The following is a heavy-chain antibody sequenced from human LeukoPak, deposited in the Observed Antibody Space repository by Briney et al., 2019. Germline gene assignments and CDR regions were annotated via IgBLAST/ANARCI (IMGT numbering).Heavy chain of an antibody. D-gene: IGHD3-16*01. CDR2: ISYDGSNK. Sequence: GGSLRLSCAASGFTFSSYGMHWVRQAPGKGLEWVAVISYDGSNKYYADSVKGRFTISRDNSKNTLYVQMSSLRAEDTAVYYCARSNNGGWGYCDYWGQGSLVTVSS. J-gene: IGHJ4*02. CDR1: GFTFSSYG. CDR3: ARSNNGGWGYCDY. V-gene: IGHV3-30*03.